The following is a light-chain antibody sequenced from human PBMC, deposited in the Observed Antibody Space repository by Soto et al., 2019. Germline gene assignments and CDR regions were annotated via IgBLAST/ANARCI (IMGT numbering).Light chain of an antibody. J-gene: IGLJ1*01. CDR2: DVS. CDR1: SSDVGAYNY. V-gene: IGLV2-14*01. Sequence: SVLPRPASVSGSPGQSITISCTGTSSDVGAYNYVSWYQQHPAKVPKLMIYDVSNRPSGVSDRFSGSKSGNTASLTISGLQAEDEADYYCYSYTSSSTYVFGTGTKVTVL. CDR3: YSYTSSSTYV.